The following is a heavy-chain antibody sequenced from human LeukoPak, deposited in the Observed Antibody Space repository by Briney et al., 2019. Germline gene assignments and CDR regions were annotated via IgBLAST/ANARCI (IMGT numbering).Heavy chain of an antibody. J-gene: IGHJ4*02. V-gene: IGHV4-38-2*02. Sequence: SETLSLTCTVSGYSISSGYYWGWIRQPPGKGLEWIGSIYHSGSTYYNPSLKSRVTISVDTSKNQFSLKLSSVTAADTAVYYCASRQDPGWVDYWGQGTLVTVSS. D-gene: IGHD1-26*01. CDR3: ASRQDPGWVDY. CDR2: IYHSGST. CDR1: GYSISSGYY.